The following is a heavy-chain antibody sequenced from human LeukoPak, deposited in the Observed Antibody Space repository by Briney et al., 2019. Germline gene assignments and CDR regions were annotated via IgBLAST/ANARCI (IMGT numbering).Heavy chain of an antibody. D-gene: IGHD6-19*01. CDR3: ARGRGLGELAVASFDS. J-gene: IGHJ4*02. V-gene: IGHV3-74*03. CDR1: GFNFTGYW. CDR2: IYNDGRSL. Sequence: GGSLRLSCAGSGFNFTGYWMHWVRQPPGKGLVWISRIYNDGRSLTYADSVMGRFTISRDNANNMLYLQMNSLRAEDTAVYYCARGRGLGELAVASFDSWGQGTLVTVSS.